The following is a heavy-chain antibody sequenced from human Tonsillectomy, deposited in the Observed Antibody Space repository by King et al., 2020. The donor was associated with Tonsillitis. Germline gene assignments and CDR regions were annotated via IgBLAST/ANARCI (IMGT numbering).Heavy chain of an antibody. J-gene: IGHJ4*02. Sequence: VQLVESGGGLVKPGGSLRLSCAASGFSFDDYYMSWIRQPPGKGLEWVSYISASGNTTYYADSVRGRFTVSRDNAKNSLYLQMNDLRADDTAVYYCARRIGYGSSTSCRYFDYWGQGTLVTVSS. V-gene: IGHV3-11*01. CDR3: ARRIGYGSSTSCRYFDY. CDR1: GFSFDDYY. D-gene: IGHD2-2*01. CDR2: ISASGNTT.